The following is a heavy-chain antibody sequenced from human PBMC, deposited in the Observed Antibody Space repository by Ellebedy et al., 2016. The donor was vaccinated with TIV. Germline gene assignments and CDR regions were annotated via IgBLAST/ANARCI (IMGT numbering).Heavy chain of an antibody. J-gene: IGHJ3*02. V-gene: IGHV3-74*01. CDR1: GFTFSGYW. Sequence: GESLKISCAASGFTFSGYWMHWVRQAPGKGLVWVSRIYGDGSSTSYADSVKGRFTISRDNAKISLYLQMNSLTAEDTAVYYCASGAYDIWGQGTMVTVSS. CDR2: IYGDGSST. CDR3: ASGAYDI.